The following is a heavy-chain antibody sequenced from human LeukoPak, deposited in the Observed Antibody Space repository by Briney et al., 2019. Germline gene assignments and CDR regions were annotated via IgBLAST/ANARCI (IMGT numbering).Heavy chain of an antibody. CDR1: GGSISSYY. CDR3: ARGEYSSSSGWFDP. CDR2: IYYSGST. V-gene: IGHV4-59*01. Sequence: SGTLSLTCTVSGGSISSYYWSWIRQPPGKGLEWIGYIYYSGSTNYNPSLKSRVTISVDTSKNQFSLKLSSVTAADTAVYYCARGEYSSSSGWFDPWGQGTLVTVSS. J-gene: IGHJ5*02. D-gene: IGHD6-6*01.